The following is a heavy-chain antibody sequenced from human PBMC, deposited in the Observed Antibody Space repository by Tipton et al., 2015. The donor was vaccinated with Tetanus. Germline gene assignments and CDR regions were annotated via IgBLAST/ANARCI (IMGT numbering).Heavy chain of an antibody. J-gene: IGHJ3*01. V-gene: IGHV4-39*07. CDR3: ARLTTPFNTFDL. CDR1: GGSISSSSSY. D-gene: IGHD1-1*01. Sequence: TLSLTCIVSGGSISSSSSYWGWIRQPPGKGLEWIGSISSKGSTYYNPSLKSRVTMSVDTSRNQFSLKLTSPAATDTAVYYCARLTTPFNTFDLWGQGRLVTVSS. CDR2: ISSKGST.